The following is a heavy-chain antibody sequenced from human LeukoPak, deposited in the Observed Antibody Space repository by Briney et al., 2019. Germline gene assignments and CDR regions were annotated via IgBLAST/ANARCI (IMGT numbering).Heavy chain of an antibody. Sequence: GGSLRLSCTASGFTFSSYAMSWVRQAPGKGLEWVSAISGSGGSTYYADSVKGRFTISRDNSKNTLYLQMNGLRAEDTAVYYCAKDLVAGTSYWGQGTLVTVSS. CDR3: AKDLVAGTSY. V-gene: IGHV3-23*01. CDR1: GFTFSSYA. CDR2: ISGSGGST. J-gene: IGHJ4*02. D-gene: IGHD6-19*01.